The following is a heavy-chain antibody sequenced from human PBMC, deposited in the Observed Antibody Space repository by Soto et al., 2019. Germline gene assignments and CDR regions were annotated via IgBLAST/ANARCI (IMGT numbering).Heavy chain of an antibody. CDR3: ARTGSKVTTNYFDY. D-gene: IGHD4-17*01. Sequence: QVQLVQSGAEVKKPGASVKVSCKASGYTFTGYYMHWVRQAPGQGLEWMGWINPNSGGTNYAQKFQGWVTMTTDTSTSTAYMELRSLRSDDTAVYYCARTGSKVTTNYFDYWGQGTLVTVSS. CDR2: INPNSGGT. CDR1: GYTFTGYY. J-gene: IGHJ4*02. V-gene: IGHV1-2*04.